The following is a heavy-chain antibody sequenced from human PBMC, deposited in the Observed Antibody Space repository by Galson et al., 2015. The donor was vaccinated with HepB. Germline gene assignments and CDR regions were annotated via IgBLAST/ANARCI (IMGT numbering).Heavy chain of an antibody. D-gene: IGHD1-7*01. J-gene: IGHJ3*01. V-gene: IGHV3-7*01. CDR3: ARWRWRMGNFAFDL. CDR1: GFTFRTYW. Sequence: FLRLSCAASGFTFRTYWMSWVRQAPGKGLEWVANIKQDESEKDFVDSVKGRFTISRDNSNNSQFLQMNSLRVEDTAVYYCARWRWRMGNFAFDLWGQGTMVTVSS. CDR2: IKQDESEK.